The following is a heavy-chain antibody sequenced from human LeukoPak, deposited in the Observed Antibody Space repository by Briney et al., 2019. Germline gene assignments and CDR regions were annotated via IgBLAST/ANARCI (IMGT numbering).Heavy chain of an antibody. CDR1: GGTFSSYA. D-gene: IGHD6-13*01. V-gene: IGHV1-69*06. J-gene: IGHJ4*02. CDR2: IIPIFGTA. Sequence: SVKVSCKAPGGTFSSYAISWVRQAPGQGLEWMGGIIPIFGTANYAQKFQGRVTITADKSTSTAYMELSSLRSEDTAVYYCASSTDVKNFDYWGQGTLVTVSS. CDR3: ASSTDVKNFDY.